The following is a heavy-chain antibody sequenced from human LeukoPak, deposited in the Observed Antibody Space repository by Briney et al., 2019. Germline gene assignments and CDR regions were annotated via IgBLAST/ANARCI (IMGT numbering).Heavy chain of an antibody. CDR2: IKSKTDGGTT. D-gene: IGHD2-8*01. CDR1: GFTFSDYY. J-gene: IGHJ4*02. CDR3: TTCIWYFDY. V-gene: IGHV3-15*01. Sequence: PGRSLRLSCAASGFTFSDYYMSWVRQAPGKGLEWVGRIKSKTDGGTTDYAALVKGRFTISRDDSKNTLYLQMSSLKTEDTAVYYCTTCIWYFDYWGQGTLVTVSS.